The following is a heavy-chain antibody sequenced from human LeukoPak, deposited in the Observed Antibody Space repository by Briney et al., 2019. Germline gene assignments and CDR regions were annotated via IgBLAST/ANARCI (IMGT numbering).Heavy chain of an antibody. Sequence: ASVKVSCKASGYTFTSYYMHWVRQAPGQGLEWMGIINPSGGSTSYAQKFQGRVTMTRDMSTSTVYMELSSLRSEDTAVYYCARAYIVVVTAETYYYYGMDVWGQGTTVTVSS. CDR1: GYTFTSYY. V-gene: IGHV1-46*01. J-gene: IGHJ6*02. CDR2: INPSGGST. CDR3: ARAYIVVVTAETYYYYGMDV. D-gene: IGHD2-21*02.